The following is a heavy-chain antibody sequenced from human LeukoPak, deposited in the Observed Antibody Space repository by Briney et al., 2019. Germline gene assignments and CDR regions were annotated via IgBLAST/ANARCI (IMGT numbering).Heavy chain of an antibody. V-gene: IGHV3-48*03. CDR2: ISSSGSTI. D-gene: IGHD5-24*01. CDR3: ASMATALDY. CDR1: GFTFSSYE. J-gene: IGHJ4*02. Sequence: PGGSLRLSCAASGFTFSSYEMNWVRQAPGKGLEWASYISSSGSTIYYADSVKGRFTISRDNAKNSLYLQMNSLRAEDTAVYYCASMATALDYWGQGTLVTVSS.